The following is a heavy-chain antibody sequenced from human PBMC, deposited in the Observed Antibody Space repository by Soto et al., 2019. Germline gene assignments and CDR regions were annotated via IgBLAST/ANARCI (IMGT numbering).Heavy chain of an antibody. CDR3: ARDCSSTSCYDAFDI. J-gene: IGHJ3*02. CDR1: GFTFSSYS. Sequence: EVQLVESGGGLVKPGGSLRLSCAASGFTFSSYSMNWVRQAPGKGLEWVSSISSSSSYIYYADSVKGRFTITRDNANNSLYLQMNSLRAEDTAVYYCARDCSSTSCYDAFDIWGQGTMVTVSS. V-gene: IGHV3-21*01. CDR2: ISSSSSYI. D-gene: IGHD2-2*01.